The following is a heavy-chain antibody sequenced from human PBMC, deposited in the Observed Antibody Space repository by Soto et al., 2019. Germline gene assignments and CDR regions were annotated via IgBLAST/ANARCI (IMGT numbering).Heavy chain of an antibody. V-gene: IGHV3-30*18. CDR3: AKTRGYNYHYGLDV. CDR2: ISYDGSNK. Sequence: QRQLVESGGGVVQPGRSLRLSCVASGFTFSSYGVHWVRQAPGKGLEWVTIISYDGSNKYYADSVKGRFTISRDNSKNTMYLQMNSLRAEDTAVYYCAKTRGYNYHYGLDVWGQGTTVTVSS. D-gene: IGHD5-12*01. CDR1: GFTFSSYG. J-gene: IGHJ6*02.